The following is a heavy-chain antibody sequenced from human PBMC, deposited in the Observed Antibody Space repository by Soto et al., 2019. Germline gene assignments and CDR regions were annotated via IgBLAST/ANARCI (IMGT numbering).Heavy chain of an antibody. Sequence: QVQLVQSGAEVRKPGSSVKVSCRASGGTFSDFTVTWVRQAPGQGLEWMGGIIPILEATKYAQTFQDRVTFAADESTSTAFMELSSLRSEDTAVYFCATSYCGNECQPNRAFYYFGWDVWGQGTTVTVSS. D-gene: IGHD2-21*01. V-gene: IGHV1-69*01. CDR3: ATSYCGNECQPNRAFYYFGWDV. J-gene: IGHJ6*02. CDR1: GGTFSDFT. CDR2: IIPILEAT.